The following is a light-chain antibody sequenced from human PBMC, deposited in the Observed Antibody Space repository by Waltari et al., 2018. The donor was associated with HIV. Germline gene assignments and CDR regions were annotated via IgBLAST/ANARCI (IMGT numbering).Light chain of an antibody. CDR1: QSVGSN. Sequence: EIVMTQSPATLSVSPGERATLSCRASQSVGSNLAWYQQKPGQAPRLLIYGASTRATGIPARFSGSGSGTEFTLTISSLQSEDFAVYFCQQYDNWAPYTFGQGTKLEIK. J-gene: IGKJ2*01. V-gene: IGKV3-15*01. CDR3: QQYDNWAPYT. CDR2: GAS.